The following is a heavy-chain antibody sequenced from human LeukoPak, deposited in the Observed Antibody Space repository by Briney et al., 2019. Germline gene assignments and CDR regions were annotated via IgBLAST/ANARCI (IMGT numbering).Heavy chain of an antibody. V-gene: IGHV1-69*06. Sequence: ASVKVSCKASGGTFSSYAISWVRQAPGQGPEWIGGIIPISGTAKYAQKLQGRVTISADMSTGTAYMELSSLSSEDTAVYYCAAKWSNGYYFDYWGQGTLVTVSS. CDR2: IIPISGTA. CDR3: AAKWSNGYYFDY. D-gene: IGHD2-8*01. CDR1: GGTFSSYA. J-gene: IGHJ4*02.